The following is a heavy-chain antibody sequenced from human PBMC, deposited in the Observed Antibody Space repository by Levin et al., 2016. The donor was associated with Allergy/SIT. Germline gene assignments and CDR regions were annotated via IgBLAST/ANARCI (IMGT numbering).Heavy chain of an antibody. Sequence: RQAPGKGLEWIGSIYYSGSTYYNPSLTRRIAISVGTSKNQFSLKLRSVTVADAAVYYCARETYYYGSGRSQQSYFDYWGQGTLVTVSS. CDR3: ARETYYYGSGRSQQSYFDY. D-gene: IGHD3-10*01. V-gene: IGHV4-39*02. J-gene: IGHJ4*02. CDR2: IYYSGST.